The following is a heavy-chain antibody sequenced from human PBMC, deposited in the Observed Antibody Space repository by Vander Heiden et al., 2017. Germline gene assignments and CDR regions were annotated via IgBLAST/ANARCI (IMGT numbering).Heavy chain of an antibody. V-gene: IGHV3-21*01. Sequence: EVRLVESGGGLVKPGGSLRLSCPASLLTFSDYCFNWVRQAAGKGLEWVSSISGTSDYIYYADSVKGRFTISRDNTRDSLFLQMNSLRAEDTAVYYCARDKFGVGASLDYWGQGTLVTVSS. CDR3: ARDKFGVGASLDY. D-gene: IGHD1-26*01. CDR2: ISGTSDYI. CDR1: LLTFSDYC. J-gene: IGHJ4*02.